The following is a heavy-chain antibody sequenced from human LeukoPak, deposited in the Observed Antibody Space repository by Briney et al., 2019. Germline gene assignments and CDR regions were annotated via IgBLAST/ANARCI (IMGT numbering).Heavy chain of an antibody. Sequence: GGSLRLSCAVSGFTFSNYGMNWVRQAPGKGLEWVSGITPDAGRTYYADSVKGLFTIYRDNSKNTAYLQMNILGAEDTAVYYCVQDWAWGAFGYWGQGTLVTVSS. CDR2: ITPDAGRT. J-gene: IGHJ4*02. D-gene: IGHD7-27*01. CDR3: VQDWAWGAFGY. CDR1: GFTFSNYG. V-gene: IGHV3-23*01.